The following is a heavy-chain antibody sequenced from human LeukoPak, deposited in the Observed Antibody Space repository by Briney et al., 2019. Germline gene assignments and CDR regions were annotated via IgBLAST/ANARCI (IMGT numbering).Heavy chain of an antibody. Sequence: GALILSCAASGFTFSSYAMSWVRQAPGKGLEWVSAISGSGGSTHYADSVKGRFTISRDNSKNTLYLQMNSLRAEDTAVYYCAKDLWPQGLGWAVDPWGQGTLVTVSS. CDR1: GFTFSSYA. CDR2: ISGSGGST. CDR3: AKDLWPQGLGWAVDP. J-gene: IGHJ5*02. V-gene: IGHV3-23*01. D-gene: IGHD2/OR15-2a*01.